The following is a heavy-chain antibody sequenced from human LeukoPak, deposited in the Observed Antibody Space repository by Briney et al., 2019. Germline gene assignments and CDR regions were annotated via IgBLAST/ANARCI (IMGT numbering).Heavy chain of an antibody. Sequence: SETLSLTCAVYGGSFSGYYWSWIRQPPGKGLGWIGEINHSGSTNYNPSLKSRVTISVDTSKNQFSLKLSSVTAADTAVYYCARTRWLVRYFDYWGQGTLVTVSS. J-gene: IGHJ4*02. V-gene: IGHV4-34*01. CDR2: INHSGST. D-gene: IGHD6-19*01. CDR1: GGSFSGYY. CDR3: ARTRWLVRYFDY.